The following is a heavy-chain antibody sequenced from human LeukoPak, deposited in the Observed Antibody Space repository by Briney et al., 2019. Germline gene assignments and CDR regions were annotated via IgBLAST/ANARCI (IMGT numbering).Heavy chain of an antibody. CDR2: IYYSGST. CDR1: GGSISSNY. D-gene: IGHD1-1*01. Sequence: SETLCLTCTVSGGSISSNYWSWIRQPPGKGLEWIGYIYYSGSTNYNPSLKSRVTISVDTSKNQFSLKLSSVTAADTAVYYCARGGTDYFDYWGQGTLVTVSS. V-gene: IGHV4-59*01. CDR3: ARGGTDYFDY. J-gene: IGHJ4*02.